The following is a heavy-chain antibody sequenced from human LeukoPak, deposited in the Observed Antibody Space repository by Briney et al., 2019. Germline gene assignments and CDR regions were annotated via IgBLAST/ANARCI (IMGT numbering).Heavy chain of an antibody. CDR1: GFTFSSYS. Sequence: PGGSLRLSCAASGFTFSSYSMNWVRQAPGKGLDWVSSISSSSSYIYYADSMKGRFTISRDNTRNSLYLEMTSLRAEDTAVYYCAREVQFSASPLDYWGQGTLVTVSS. J-gene: IGHJ4*02. CDR3: AREVQFSASPLDY. D-gene: IGHD5-24*01. V-gene: IGHV3-21*01. CDR2: ISSSSSYI.